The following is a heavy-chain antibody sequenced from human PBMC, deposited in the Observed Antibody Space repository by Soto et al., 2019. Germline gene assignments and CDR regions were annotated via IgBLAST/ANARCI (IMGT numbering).Heavy chain of an antibody. J-gene: IGHJ5*02. D-gene: IGHD2-2*01. V-gene: IGHV1-2*02. CDR1: GYTFTGYY. CDR2: INPNSGGT. CDR3: ARVERVVVPAVTGNCFVP. Sequence: GDSVKVSCKASGYTFTGYYMHWVRQAPGQGLEWMGWINPNSGGTNYAQKFQGRVTMTRDTSISTAYMELSRLRSDDTAVYYCARVERVVVPAVTGNCFVPSGQATLVTLS.